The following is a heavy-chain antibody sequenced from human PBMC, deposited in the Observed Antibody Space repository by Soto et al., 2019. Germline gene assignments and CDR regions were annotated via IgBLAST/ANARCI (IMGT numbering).Heavy chain of an antibody. Sequence: QIQLVQSGTEVKKPGSSVKVSCQASGGTFRRQALSWVRQAPGQGLEWMGGVIPIFGTKNYAQKFQGRVTMTADPCAGRVHMQLSSLPYDDSAVYFCARSEVTDYGDYLWFDPWGQGTLVIVSS. CDR2: VIPIFGTK. D-gene: IGHD4-17*01. CDR1: GGTFRRQA. V-gene: IGHV1-69*12. J-gene: IGHJ5*02. CDR3: ARSEVTDYGDYLWFDP.